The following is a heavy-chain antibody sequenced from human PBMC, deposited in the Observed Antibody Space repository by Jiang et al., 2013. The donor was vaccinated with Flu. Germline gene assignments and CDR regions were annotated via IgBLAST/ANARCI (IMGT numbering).Heavy chain of an antibody. CDR1: GFTFSNYV. CDR3: AKGDRSSGWHN. J-gene: IGHJ4*02. V-gene: IGHV3-23*01. CDR2: ISGSGGTT. D-gene: IGHD6-19*01. Sequence: VQLLESGGGLVQPGGSLRLSCADSGFTFSNYVMSWVRQAPGKGLEWVSAISGSGGTTHYADSVKGRFTISRDNSKNTLYLQMNSLRAEDTAVYYCAKGDRSSGWHNWGQGTLVTVSS.